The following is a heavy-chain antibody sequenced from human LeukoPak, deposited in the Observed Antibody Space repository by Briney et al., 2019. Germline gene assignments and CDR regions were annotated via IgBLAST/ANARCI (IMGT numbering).Heavy chain of an antibody. D-gene: IGHD3-22*01. Sequence: PGGSLRLSCAASGFTFSSYWMSWVRQAPGKGLEWVANIKQDGSEKYYVDSVKGRLTISRDNAKNSLYLQMNSLRAEDTAVYYCARDYYDSSGHSTPPGYWGQGTLVTVSS. V-gene: IGHV3-7*01. J-gene: IGHJ4*02. CDR1: GFTFSSYW. CDR3: ARDYYDSSGHSTPPGY. CDR2: IKQDGSEK.